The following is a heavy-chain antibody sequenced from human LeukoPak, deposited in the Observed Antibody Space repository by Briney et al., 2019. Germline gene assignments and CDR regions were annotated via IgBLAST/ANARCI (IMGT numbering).Heavy chain of an antibody. Sequence: SETLSLTCAVYGGSFSGYYWSWIRQPPGKGLEWIGEINHSGSTNYNPSLKSRVTISVDTSKNHFSLKVNSVTAADTAVYYCARLDNSGYYTLDYWGQGTLVTVSS. D-gene: IGHD3-22*01. CDR2: INHSGST. V-gene: IGHV4-34*01. CDR3: ARLDNSGYYTLDY. J-gene: IGHJ4*02. CDR1: GGSFSGYY.